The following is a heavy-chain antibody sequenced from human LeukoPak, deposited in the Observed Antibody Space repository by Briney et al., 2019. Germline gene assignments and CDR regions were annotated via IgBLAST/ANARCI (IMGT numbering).Heavy chain of an antibody. Sequence: PSETLSLTCAVYGGSFSGYYWSWIRQPPGKGLEWSGEINHSGSTNYNPSLKSRVTISVDTSKNQFSLELSSVTAADTAVYYCARSSPPTVVTLNYWGQGTLVTVSS. CDR3: ARSSPPTVVTLNY. J-gene: IGHJ4*02. CDR1: GGSFSGYY. CDR2: INHSGST. D-gene: IGHD4-23*01. V-gene: IGHV4-34*01.